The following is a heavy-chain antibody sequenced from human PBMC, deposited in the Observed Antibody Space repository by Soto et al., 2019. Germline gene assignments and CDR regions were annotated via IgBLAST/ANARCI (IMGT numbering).Heavy chain of an antibody. CDR2: ISSSSSTI. J-gene: IGHJ5*02. CDR1: GFTFSSYS. D-gene: IGHD6-6*01. CDR3: ARHRESIAQIGWFDP. Sequence: EVQLVESGGGLVQPGGSLRLSCAASGFTFSSYSMNWVRQAPGKGLEWVSYISSSSSTIYYADSVKGRFTISRDNAKNSLYLQTNSLRAEDTAVYYCARHRESIAQIGWFDPWGQGTLVTVSS. V-gene: IGHV3-48*01.